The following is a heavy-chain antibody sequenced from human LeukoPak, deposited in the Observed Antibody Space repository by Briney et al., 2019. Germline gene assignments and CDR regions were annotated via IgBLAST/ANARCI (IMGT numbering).Heavy chain of an antibody. Sequence: GGSLRLSCAASGFTFSSYAIHWVRRAPGKGLEWVAVISYDGSNKYYADSVKGRFTISRDNSKNTLYLQMNSLRAEDTAVYYCARETGSAVGSTDFDYWGQGTLVTVSS. D-gene: IGHD4-17*01. J-gene: IGHJ4*02. V-gene: IGHV3-30-3*01. CDR1: GFTFSSYA. CDR2: ISYDGSNK. CDR3: ARETGSAVGSTDFDY.